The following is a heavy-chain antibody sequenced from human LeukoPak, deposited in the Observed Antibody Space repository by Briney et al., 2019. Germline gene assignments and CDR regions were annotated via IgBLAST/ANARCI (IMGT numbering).Heavy chain of an antibody. CDR2: MNPNSGNT. V-gene: IGHV1-8*01. J-gene: IGHJ6*02. Sequence: AASVKVSCKSSGYTFTSYDINWVRQATGQGLEWMGWMNPNSGNTGYAQKFQGRVTMTRNTSITTAYMELSSLRSEDTAVYYCARSTVTLKYYYYYGMDVWGQGTTVTVSS. D-gene: IGHD4-17*01. CDR3: ARSTVTLKYYYYYGMDV. CDR1: GYTFTSYD.